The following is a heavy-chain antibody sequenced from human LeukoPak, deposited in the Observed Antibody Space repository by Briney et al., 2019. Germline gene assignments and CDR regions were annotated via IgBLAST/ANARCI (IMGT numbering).Heavy chain of an antibody. CDR3: ARDYSEQLVLSY. J-gene: IGHJ4*02. CDR1: GGTFSSYA. CDR2: IIPIFGTA. Sequence: SVKVSCKASGGTFSSYAISWVRQAPGQGLEWMGGIIPIFGTANYAQKFQGRVTITADNSTSTAYMELSSLRSEDTAVYYCARDYSEQLVLSYWGQGTLVTVSS. V-gene: IGHV1-69*06. D-gene: IGHD6-13*01.